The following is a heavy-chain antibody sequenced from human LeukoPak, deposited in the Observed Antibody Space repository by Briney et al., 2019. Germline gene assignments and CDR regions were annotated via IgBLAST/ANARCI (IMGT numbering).Heavy chain of an antibody. Sequence: GGSLRLSCAASGFTFSSYAMNWVRQAPGKGLEWVSTISNSGESTYYADSVKGRFTISRDNSKNTLYLQMTSLRAEDTAVYYCAKQEGAAALDYWGQGTLVTVSS. CDR3: AKQEGAAALDY. V-gene: IGHV3-23*01. J-gene: IGHJ4*02. CDR1: GFTFSSYA. CDR2: ISNSGEST. D-gene: IGHD2-15*01.